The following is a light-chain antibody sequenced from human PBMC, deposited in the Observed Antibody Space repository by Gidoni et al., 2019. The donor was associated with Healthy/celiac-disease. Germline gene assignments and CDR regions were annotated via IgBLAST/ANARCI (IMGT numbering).Light chain of an antibody. V-gene: IGLV1-40*01. J-gene: IGLJ3*02. CDR1: SSNIGAGYD. CDR2: GNS. Sequence: QSVLTQPPSVSGAPGQRVTIYCTGSSSNIGAGYDVHWYQQLPGTAPKLLIYGNSNRPSGVPDRFSGSKSGTSASLAITGLQAEDEADYYCQSYDISLSGSGVFGGGTNLTVL. CDR3: QSYDISLSGSGV.